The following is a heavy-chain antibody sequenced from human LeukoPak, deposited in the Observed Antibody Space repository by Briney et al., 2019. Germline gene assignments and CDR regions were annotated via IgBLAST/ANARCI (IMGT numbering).Heavy chain of an antibody. CDR1: GFTFSSYS. CDR2: ISSSSSYI. V-gene: IGHV3-21*01. J-gene: IGHJ6*03. Sequence: GGSLRLSCAASGFTFSSYSMNWVRQAPGKGLEWVSSISSSSSYIYYADSVKGRFTISRDNAKNSLYLQMNSLRAEDTAVYYCARSRTGAYYYYYMDVWGKGTTVTVSS. D-gene: IGHD7-27*01. CDR3: ARSRTGAYYYYYMDV.